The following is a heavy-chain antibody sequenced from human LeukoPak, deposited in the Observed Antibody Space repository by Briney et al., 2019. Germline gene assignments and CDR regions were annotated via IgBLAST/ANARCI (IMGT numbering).Heavy chain of an antibody. D-gene: IGHD3-3*01. J-gene: IGHJ4*02. CDR1: GYSISSGYY. CDR3: ARDGIFGVVNYYFDY. Sequence: PSETLSLTCAVSGYSISSGYYWGWIRQPPGKGLEWIGSIYHSGSTYYNPSLKSRVTISVDTSKNQFSLKLSSVTAADTAVYYCARDGIFGVVNYYFDYWGQATLVTVSS. CDR2: IYHSGST. V-gene: IGHV4-38-2*02.